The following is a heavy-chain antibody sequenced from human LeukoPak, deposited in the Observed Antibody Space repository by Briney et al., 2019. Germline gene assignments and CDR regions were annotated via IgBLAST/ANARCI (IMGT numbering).Heavy chain of an antibody. V-gene: IGHV3-30*02. CDR3: AKDRSQSFDS. CDR2: IRYDGSDK. D-gene: IGHD3-16*02. Sequence: PGGSLRLSCEASGFSFTTYGMHWVRQVPGKGLEWVAFIRYDGSDKYYVDSVKGRFTISRDNARSTLYLQMNSLRAEDTAVYYCAKDRSQSFDSWGQGTLVTVSS. J-gene: IGHJ4*02. CDR1: GFSFTTYG.